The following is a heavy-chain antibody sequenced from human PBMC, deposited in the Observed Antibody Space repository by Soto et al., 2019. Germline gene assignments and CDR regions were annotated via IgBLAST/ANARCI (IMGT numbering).Heavy chain of an antibody. J-gene: IGHJ4*02. V-gene: IGHV4-59*01. CDR1: GGSISSYY. D-gene: IGHD6-19*01. Sequence: QVPLQESGPGLVKPSETLSLTCTVSGGSISSYYWSWIRQPPGKGLEWIGYIYKSGSTNYNPSLKSRATISVDTSKNEFSLKVSSVTAADTAVYYCARHYSSNWFKVDYWGQGTLVTVSS. CDR3: ARHYSSNWFKVDY. CDR2: IYKSGST.